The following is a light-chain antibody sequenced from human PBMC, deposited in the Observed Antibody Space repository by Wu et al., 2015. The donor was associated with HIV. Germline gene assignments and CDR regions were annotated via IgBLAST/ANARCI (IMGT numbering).Light chain of an antibody. Sequence: DILLTQSPGTLPLSPGERATLSCRAGQSVSSDSLAWYQQKPGQAPRLLIYGASTRATGIPDRFSGSGSGTDFTLTISRLEPEDFAVYYCHLSGGASWTFGQGIKVEIK. CDR2: GAS. V-gene: IGKV3-20*01. CDR1: QSVSSDS. CDR3: HLSGGASWT. J-gene: IGKJ1*01.